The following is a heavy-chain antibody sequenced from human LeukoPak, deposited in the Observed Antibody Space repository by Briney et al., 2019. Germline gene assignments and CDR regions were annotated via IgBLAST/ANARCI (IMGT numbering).Heavy chain of an antibody. Sequence: PGGSLRLSCAASGFTFSSYAMSWVRQAPGKGLEWVSTISSSGDTTYYADSVKGRFTISRDNSKTTLYGQMNSLRVEDTAIYYCAKGDRVAAAAMVDYWGQGTLVTVPS. CDR1: GFTFSSYA. J-gene: IGHJ4*02. D-gene: IGHD6-13*01. CDR3: AKGDRVAAAAMVDY. CDR2: ISSSGDTT. V-gene: IGHV3-23*01.